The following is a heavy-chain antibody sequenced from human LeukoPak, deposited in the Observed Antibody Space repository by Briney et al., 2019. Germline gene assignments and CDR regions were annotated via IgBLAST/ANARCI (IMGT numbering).Heavy chain of an antibody. CDR3: ASSMVTRGELDY. V-gene: IGHV4-34*01. CDR2: INHSGST. D-gene: IGHD4-23*01. CDR1: GGSFSGYY. J-gene: IGHJ4*02. Sequence: SETLSLTCAVYGGSFSGYYWSWIRQPPGKGLEWIGEINHSGSTNYNPSLKSRVAISVDASKNQFSLKLSSVTAADTAVYYCASSMVTRGELDYWGQGTLATVSS.